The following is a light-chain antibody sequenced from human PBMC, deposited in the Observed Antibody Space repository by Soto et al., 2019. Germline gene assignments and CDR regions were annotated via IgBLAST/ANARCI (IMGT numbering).Light chain of an antibody. Sequence: QSVLTQPASVSGSPGQSISISCTGTSSDVGGYKYVSWYQQHPGKAPKLMIYDVSSRPSGVSNRFSGSKSGNTASLTISGLQAEDEADYYCSSNTSISLYVFGTGTKVTVL. J-gene: IGLJ1*01. CDR1: SSDVGGYKY. CDR3: SSNTSISLYV. V-gene: IGLV2-14*01. CDR2: DVS.